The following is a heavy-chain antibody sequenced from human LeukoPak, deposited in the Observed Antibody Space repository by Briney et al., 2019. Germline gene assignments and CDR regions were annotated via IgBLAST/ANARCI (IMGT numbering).Heavy chain of an antibody. CDR2: IKHDASEI. CDR3: EGERGDAFDV. J-gene: IGHJ3*01. V-gene: IGHV3-7*01. CDR1: GFTFSSYW. Sequence: GGSLRLSCAASGFTFSSYWMNWVRQAPGQGLEWVANIKHDASEIYYVDSVKGRSTSSRDNAKNSLYLQMKNLRAEDTAVYYCEGERGDAFDVWGQGTMVTVSS.